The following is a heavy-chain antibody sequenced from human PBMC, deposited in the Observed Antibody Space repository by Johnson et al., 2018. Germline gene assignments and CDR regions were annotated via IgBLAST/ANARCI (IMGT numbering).Heavy chain of an antibody. CDR1: GFTFSSYG. CDR3: AKAPWQLLVQNYGMDG. D-gene: IGHD6-19*01. CDR2: ISYYGSNK. Sequence: QVQLVQSGGGVVQPGRSLRLSCAASGFTFSSYGMHWVRQAPGKGLEWVAVISYYGSNKYYADSVKGRFTISRDNSKNTLYLQMNSLRAEDTAVYYCAKAPWQLLVQNYGMDGWGQGTTVTVSS. V-gene: IGHV3-30*18. J-gene: IGHJ6*02.